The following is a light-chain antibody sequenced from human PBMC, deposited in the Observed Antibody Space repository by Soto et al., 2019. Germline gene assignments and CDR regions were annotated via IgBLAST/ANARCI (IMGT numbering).Light chain of an antibody. V-gene: IGLV1-36*01. Sequence: QSVLTQPPSVSEAPRQRVTISCSGSSSNIGNYAVNWYQQLPGKAPKLLIYYDDLLPSGVSDRFSGSKSGTSASMAISGLQSEDEADYYCAAWDDSLNGYVFGTGTKVTVL. CDR3: AAWDDSLNGYV. CDR1: SSNIGNYA. J-gene: IGLJ1*01. CDR2: YDD.